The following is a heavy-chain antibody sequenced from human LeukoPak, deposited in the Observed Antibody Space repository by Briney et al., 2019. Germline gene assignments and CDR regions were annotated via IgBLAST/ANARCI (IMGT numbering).Heavy chain of an antibody. Sequence: ASVKVSCKASGYTFTSYDINWVRQATGQGLEWMGWMNPNSGNTGYAQKFQGRVTMTRNTSISTAYMELSSLRSEDTAVYYCAKSLLLWFGDQGGYYFDYWGQGALVTVSS. D-gene: IGHD3-10*01. CDR2: MNPNSGNT. CDR3: AKSLLLWFGDQGGYYFDY. CDR1: GYTFTSYD. J-gene: IGHJ4*02. V-gene: IGHV1-8*02.